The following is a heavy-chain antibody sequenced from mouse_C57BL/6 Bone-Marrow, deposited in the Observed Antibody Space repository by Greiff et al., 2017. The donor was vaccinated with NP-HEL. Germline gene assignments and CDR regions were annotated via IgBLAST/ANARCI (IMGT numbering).Heavy chain of an antibody. V-gene: IGHV1-64*01. CDR3: ARSGWLLRYAMDY. CDR1: GYTFTSYW. J-gene: IGHJ4*01. D-gene: IGHD2-3*01. Sequence: VKLQQPGAELVKPGASVKLSCKASGYTFTSYWMHWVKQRPGQGLEWIGMIHPNSGSTNYNEKFKSKATLTVDKSSSTAYMQLSSLTSEDSAVXYCARSGWLLRYAMDYWGQGTSVTVSS. CDR2: IHPNSGST.